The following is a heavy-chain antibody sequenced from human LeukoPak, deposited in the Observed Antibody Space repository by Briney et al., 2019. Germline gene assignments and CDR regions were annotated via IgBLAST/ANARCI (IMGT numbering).Heavy chain of an antibody. D-gene: IGHD2-2*01. Sequence: ASVKVSCKASGYTFTSYGISWVRQAPGQGLEWMGWISAYNGNTNYAQKLQGRVTMTTDTSTSTAYMELRSLRSDDTAVYYCARDGRLPPVVVPAAMLGEYYYYGMDVWGQGTTVTVSS. CDR2: ISAYNGNT. J-gene: IGHJ6*02. CDR3: ARDGRLPPVVVPAAMLGEYYYYGMDV. CDR1: GYTFTSYG. V-gene: IGHV1-18*01.